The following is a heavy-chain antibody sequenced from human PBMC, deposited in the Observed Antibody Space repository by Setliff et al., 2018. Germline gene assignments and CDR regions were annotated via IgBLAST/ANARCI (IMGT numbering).Heavy chain of an antibody. Sequence: GGSLRLSCAAFGFTFSSYWMSWVRQAPGKGLEWVAVIWYDGSNKYYADSVKGRFTISRDNSKNTLYLQMNSLRAEDTAVYYCAKGKQRAPVGPFDYWGQGTLVTVSS. CDR3: AKGKQRAPVGPFDY. V-gene: IGHV3-33*06. D-gene: IGHD6-25*01. CDR2: IWYDGSNK. CDR1: GFTFSSYW. J-gene: IGHJ4*02.